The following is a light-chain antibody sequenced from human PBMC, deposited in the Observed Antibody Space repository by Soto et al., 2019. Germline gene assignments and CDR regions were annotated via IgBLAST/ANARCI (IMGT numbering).Light chain of an antibody. Sequence: DIQLTQSPSFLSASVGDRVTITCRTSQDISSYLAWYQQKPGKAPQLLISAASTLQSGVPSRCSGSGSGTEFTLTIGSLQPEEFATYYCQQLKSYPLSFGGGTKVEI. CDR2: AAS. J-gene: IGKJ4*01. CDR1: QDISSY. CDR3: QQLKSYPLS. V-gene: IGKV1-9*01.